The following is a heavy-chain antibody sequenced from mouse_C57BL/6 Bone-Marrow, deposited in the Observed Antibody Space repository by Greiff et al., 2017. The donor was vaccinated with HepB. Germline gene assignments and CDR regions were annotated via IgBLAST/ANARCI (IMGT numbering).Heavy chain of an antibody. CDR1: GYTFTSYW. CDR3: ARGDYGSSYNYAMDY. Sequence: QVQLQQPGAELVKPGASVKLSCKASGYTFTSYWMHWVKQRPGQGLEWIGMIHPNSGSTNYNEKFKSKATLTVDKSSSTAYMQLSSLTSEDSAVYYWARGDYGSSYNYAMDYWGQGTSVTVSS. V-gene: IGHV1-64*01. J-gene: IGHJ4*01. D-gene: IGHD1-1*01. CDR2: IHPNSGST.